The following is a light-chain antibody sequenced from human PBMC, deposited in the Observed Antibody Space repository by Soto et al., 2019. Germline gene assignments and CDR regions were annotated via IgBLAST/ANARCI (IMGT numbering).Light chain of an antibody. Sequence: AIQMTQSPSSLSASVGDRVTITCRARQGIRNDVGWYQQKPGKAPKLLIYAASSLQSGVPSRFSGSGSDTDFTLTISSLQPEDFATYYCLQDYNYPPYTFGQGTKLEIK. CDR1: QGIRND. CDR3: LQDYNYPPYT. J-gene: IGKJ2*01. V-gene: IGKV1-6*01. CDR2: AAS.